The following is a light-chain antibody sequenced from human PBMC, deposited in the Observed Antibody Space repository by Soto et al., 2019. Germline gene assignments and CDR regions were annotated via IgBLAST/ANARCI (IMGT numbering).Light chain of an antibody. CDR3: SARDDILSGVV. CDR2: RSD. J-gene: IGLJ2*01. CDR1: SSNIGSNH. Sequence: QSVLTQPPSASGTPGQRVTISCSGSSSNIGSNHVYWYQQFPGMAPKLLMYRSDQRPTGVSDRFSGSKSGTSASLVISGLRSDDEADYYCSARDDILSGVVFGGGTKLTVL. V-gene: IGLV1-47*01.